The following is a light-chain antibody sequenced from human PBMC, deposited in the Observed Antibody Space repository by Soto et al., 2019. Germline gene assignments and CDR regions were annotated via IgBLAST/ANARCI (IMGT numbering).Light chain of an antibody. Sequence: QSALTQPASLSGSPGQSITISCTGTSSDIGAYDYVSWFQQHPGKAPKLLIYSNNQRPSGVPDRFSGSKSGTSASLAISGLQSEDEADYYCAAWDDSLNGYVVFGGGTKLTVL. CDR3: AAWDDSLNGYVV. J-gene: IGLJ2*01. V-gene: IGLV1-44*01. CDR2: SNN. CDR1: SSDIGAYDY.